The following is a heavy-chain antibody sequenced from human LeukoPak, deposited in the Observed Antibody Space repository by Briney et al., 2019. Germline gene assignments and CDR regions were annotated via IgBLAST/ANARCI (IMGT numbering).Heavy chain of an antibody. V-gene: IGHV3-23*01. CDR3: ARELVSSGTGYFDL. Sequence: GGSLRLSCEASGFTFGNFGMTWVRQASGKGTQWVSGITGSSTWTYYAASVKGWFTVSRDNSQNTLHLQINSLRADDTAVYYCARELVSSGTGYFDLWGRGTLVTVSS. CDR2: ITGSSTWT. D-gene: IGHD3-10*01. CDR1: GFTFGNFG. J-gene: IGHJ2*01.